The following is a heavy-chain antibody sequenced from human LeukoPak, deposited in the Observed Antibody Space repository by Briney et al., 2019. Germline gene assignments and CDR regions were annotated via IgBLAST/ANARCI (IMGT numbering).Heavy chain of an antibody. CDR2: ISWNSGSI. D-gene: IGHD6-13*01. V-gene: IGHV3-9*01. CDR1: GFTFDDYA. CDR3: AKVYRRYSSSWWEADYYYGMDV. J-gene: IGHJ6*02. Sequence: PGGSLRLSCAASGFTFDDYAMHWVRQAPGKGLEWVSGISWNSGSIGYADSVKGRFTISRDNAKNSLYLQMNSLRAEDTALYYCAKVYRRYSSSWWEADYYYGMDVWGQGTTVTVSS.